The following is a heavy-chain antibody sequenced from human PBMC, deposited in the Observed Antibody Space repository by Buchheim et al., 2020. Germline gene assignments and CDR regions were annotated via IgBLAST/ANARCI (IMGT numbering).Heavy chain of an antibody. CDR2: ISSDGNNK. CDR3: AAIIVVVSLPDY. J-gene: IGHJ4*02. D-gene: IGHD2-21*01. V-gene: IGHV3-30*03. Sequence: QVQLVESGGGVVQTGRSLRLSCAASGFTFSTYGMHWVRQAPGKGLEWVAVISSDGNNKNYADSVKGRFTMPRDNSKNTLYLQMNSLRPEDTAVYYCAAIIVVVSLPDYWGQGTL. CDR1: GFTFSTYG.